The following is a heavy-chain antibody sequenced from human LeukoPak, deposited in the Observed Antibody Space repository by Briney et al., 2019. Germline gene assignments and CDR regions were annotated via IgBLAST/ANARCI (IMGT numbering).Heavy chain of an antibody. D-gene: IGHD3-16*01. J-gene: IGHJ2*01. CDR3: AREGHLGKYFDL. Sequence: GGSLRLSCAASGITVSNNYMSWVRQAPGKGLDWVSVMYVGGRAFYADSVQGRFTISRDNSKNTLYLQMNSLRVEDTAVYYCAREGHLGKYFDLWGRGTQVTVSS. V-gene: IGHV3-53*01. CDR2: MYVGGRA. CDR1: GITVSNNY.